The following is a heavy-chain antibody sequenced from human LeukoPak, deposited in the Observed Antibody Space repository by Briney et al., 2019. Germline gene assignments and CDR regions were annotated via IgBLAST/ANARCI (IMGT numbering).Heavy chain of an antibody. CDR3: ARSSRKYYYDSSTNWFDP. J-gene: IGHJ5*02. CDR1: GYTFTGYY. V-gene: IGHV1-2*02. CDR2: INPNSGGT. Sequence: GASVKVSFKASGYTFTGYYMHWVRQAPGQGLEWMGWINPNSGGTNYAQKFQGRVTMTRDTSISTAYMELSRLRSDDTAVYYCARSSRKYYYDSSTNWFDPWGQGTLVTVSS. D-gene: IGHD3-22*01.